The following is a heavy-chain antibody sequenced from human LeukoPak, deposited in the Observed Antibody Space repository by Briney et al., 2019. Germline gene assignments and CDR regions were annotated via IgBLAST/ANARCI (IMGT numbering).Heavy chain of an antibody. CDR1: GYTFTSYA. V-gene: IGHV7-4-1*02. D-gene: IGHD3-3*01. CDR2: INTNTGNP. Sequence: ASVKVSCKASGYTFTSYAMNWVRQAPGQGLEWMGWINTNTGNPTYAQGFTGRFVFSLDTSVSTAYLQISSLKAEDTAVYYCARTDYDRRTYYYHYYMDVWGKGTTVTVSS. CDR3: ARTDYDRRTYYYHYYMDV. J-gene: IGHJ6*03.